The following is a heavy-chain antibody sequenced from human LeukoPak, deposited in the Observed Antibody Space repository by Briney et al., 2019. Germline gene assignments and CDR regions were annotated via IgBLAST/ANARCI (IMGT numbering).Heavy chain of an antibody. CDR3: ARGVSPYYYYMGV. J-gene: IGHJ6*03. V-gene: IGHV4-34*01. D-gene: IGHD5/OR15-5a*01. CDR1: GGSFSGYY. CDR2: INHSGST. Sequence: SETLSLTCAVYGGSFSGYYWSWIRQPPGKGLEWIREINHSGSTNYNPSLKSRVTISLDTSKNQFSLKLSSVTASDTAVYYGARGVSPYYYYMGVWGKGTTVTVSS.